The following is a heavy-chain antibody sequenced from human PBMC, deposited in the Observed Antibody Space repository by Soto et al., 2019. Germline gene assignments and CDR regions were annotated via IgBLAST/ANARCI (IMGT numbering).Heavy chain of an antibody. CDR3: ARVTDSNFLY. J-gene: IGHJ4*02. CDR2: IIPIFGTT. D-gene: IGHD4-4*01. V-gene: IGHV1-69*01. Sequence: GASVKVSCKASGGTFSSYAISWVRQAPGQGLQWMGGIIPIFGTTNYAQKFQGRVTITADESTSTVYMELSSLRSEDTAVYYCARVTDSNFLYWGQGALVTSPQ. CDR1: GGTFSSYA.